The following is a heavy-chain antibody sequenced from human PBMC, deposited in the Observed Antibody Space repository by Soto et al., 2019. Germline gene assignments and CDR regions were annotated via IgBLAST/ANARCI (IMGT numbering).Heavy chain of an antibody. J-gene: IGHJ4*02. V-gene: IGHV3-23*01. CDR1: GFTLSSYA. Sequence: GGSLRLSCAASGFTLSSYAMSWVRQAPGKGLEWVSAISGSGGSTYYADSVKGRFTISRDNSKNTLYLQMNSLRAEDTAVYYCAKYYDIVTGYYSYFDYWGQGTLVTVSS. CDR3: AKYYDIVTGYYSYFDY. CDR2: ISGSGGST. D-gene: IGHD3-9*01.